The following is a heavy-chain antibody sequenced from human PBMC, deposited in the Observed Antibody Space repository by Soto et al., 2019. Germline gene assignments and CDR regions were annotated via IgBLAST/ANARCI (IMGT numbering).Heavy chain of an antibody. CDR1: GGSFSGYY. V-gene: IGHV4-34*01. J-gene: IGHJ4*02. Sequence: SETLSLTCAVYGGSFSGYYWSWIRQPPGKGLEWIGEINHSGSTNYNPSLKSRVTISVDTSKNQFSLKLSSVTAADTAVYYCARGPGIWGQGTLVTVS. CDR3: ARGPGI. CDR2: INHSGST.